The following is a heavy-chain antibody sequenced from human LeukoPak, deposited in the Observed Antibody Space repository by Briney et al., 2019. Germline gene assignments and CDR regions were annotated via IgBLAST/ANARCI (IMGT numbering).Heavy chain of an antibody. Sequence: GGSLRLSCAASGFTFSSYGMHWVRQAPGKGLEWVAFIRYDGSNKYYADSVKGRFTISRDNSKNTLYLQMNSLRAEDTAVYYCAKAPLSNYYGSGSYNYYYYYMDVWGKGTTVIVSS. CDR3: AKAPLSNYYGSGSYNYYYYYMDV. J-gene: IGHJ6*03. D-gene: IGHD3-10*01. V-gene: IGHV3-30*02. CDR2: IRYDGSNK. CDR1: GFTFSSYG.